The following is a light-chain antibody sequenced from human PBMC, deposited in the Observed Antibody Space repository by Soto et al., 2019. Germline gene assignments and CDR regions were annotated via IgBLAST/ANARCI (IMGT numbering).Light chain of an antibody. CDR2: SNN. CDR3: QSYDSSLRLAV. Sequence: QSVLTQPPSASGTPGQRVTISCSGSSSNIGSNTVNWYQQLPGTAPKLLIYSNNQRPSGVPDRFSGSKSGTSASLAISGLQSEDEADYYCQSYDSSLRLAVFGGGTKLTVL. V-gene: IGLV1-44*01. J-gene: IGLJ3*02. CDR1: SSNIGSNT.